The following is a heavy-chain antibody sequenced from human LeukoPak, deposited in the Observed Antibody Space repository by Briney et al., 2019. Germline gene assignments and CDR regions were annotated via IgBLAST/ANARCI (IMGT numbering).Heavy chain of an antibody. V-gene: IGHV3-7*01. D-gene: IGHD1-1*01. CDR2: INQDGSEK. CDR1: GFTFGTFW. CDR3: TRQLEPH. Sequence: PGGSLRLSCAASGFTFGTFWMDWVRQAPGRGLEWVANINQDGSEKYYVDSVKGRFTISRDNAKNSLYLQMNSLKAEDTAVYYCTRQLEPHWGQGTLVTVSS. J-gene: IGHJ4*02.